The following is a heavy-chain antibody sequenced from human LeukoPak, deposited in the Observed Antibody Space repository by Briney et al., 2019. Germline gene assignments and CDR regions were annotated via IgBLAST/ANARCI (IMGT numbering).Heavy chain of an antibody. Sequence: SQTLSLTCTVSGGSISRGGYYWSWIRQHPGTGLEWIGYIYYSGSTYYNPSLKSRVTISVDTSKDQFSLKLSSVTATDTAVYYCARLAFYDSGRYYYAFDMWGEGTMVTVSS. CDR3: ARLAFYDSGRYYYAFDM. V-gene: IGHV4-31*03. J-gene: IGHJ3*02. D-gene: IGHD3-22*01. CDR2: IYYSGST. CDR1: GGSISRGGYY.